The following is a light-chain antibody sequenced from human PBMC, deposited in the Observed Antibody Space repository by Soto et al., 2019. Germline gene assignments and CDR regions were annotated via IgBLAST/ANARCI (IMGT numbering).Light chain of an antibody. Sequence: DIVMTQSPDSLAVSLGERATINCKSSQSVQYTPNNQRNLAWYQQKPGQPPKLLISWASTRESGVPDRFSGSGSGTDYTLTISSLQAEDVATYYCQQYYGTPFTFGPGTKVHLK. CDR1: QSVQYTPNNQRN. V-gene: IGKV4-1*01. CDR2: WAS. J-gene: IGKJ3*01. CDR3: QQYYGTPFT.